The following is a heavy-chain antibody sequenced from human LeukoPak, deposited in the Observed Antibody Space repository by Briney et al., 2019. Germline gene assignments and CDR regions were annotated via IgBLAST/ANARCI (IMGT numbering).Heavy chain of an antibody. CDR2: IQNTGGT. V-gene: IGHV4-59*01. CDR3: VKHGSGWSFDY. J-gene: IGHJ4*02. D-gene: IGHD6-19*01. CDR1: SASISSYY. Sequence: PSETLSLTCTVSSASISSYYWGWIRQSPGKGLEWIGYIQNTGGTNYNPSLKSRVSISKDTSKNHFSLQVRSVTAADTAVYYCVKHGSGWSFDYWGQGILVTVSS.